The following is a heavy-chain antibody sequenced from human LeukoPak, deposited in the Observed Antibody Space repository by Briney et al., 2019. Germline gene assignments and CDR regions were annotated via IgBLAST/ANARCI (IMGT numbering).Heavy chain of an antibody. Sequence: KVSCKASGGTLSSYAISWVRQAPGQGLEWMGGIIPIFGTANYAQKFQGRVTITADESTSTAYMELSSLRSEDTAVYYCARDGSSTSCLDYWGQGTLVTVSS. V-gene: IGHV1-69*01. CDR3: ARDGSSTSCLDY. D-gene: IGHD2-2*01. CDR1: GGTLSSYA. J-gene: IGHJ4*02. CDR2: IIPIFGTA.